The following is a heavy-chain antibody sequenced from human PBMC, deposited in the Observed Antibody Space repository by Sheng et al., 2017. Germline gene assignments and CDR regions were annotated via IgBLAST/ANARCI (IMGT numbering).Heavy chain of an antibody. Sequence: QVQLQESSPGLVRPSETLSLTCTVSGGSMKSYYWSWIRQPPGKTLEWIGYIFYSGNTKYNPSLRSRVTMSVDTSNNFFSLKLTSVTAADTAIYYCGGLPLQLCYVGWVDAWGPGTLV. CDR1: GGSMKSYY. V-gene: IGHV4-59*01. CDR3: GGLPLQLCYVGWVDA. J-gene: IGHJ5*01. CDR2: IFYSGNT. D-gene: IGHD4-4*01.